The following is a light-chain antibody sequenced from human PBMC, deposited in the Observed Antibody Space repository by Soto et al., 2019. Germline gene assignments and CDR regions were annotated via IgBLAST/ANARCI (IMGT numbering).Light chain of an antibody. CDR1: QNIYNN. J-gene: IGKJ1*01. CDR3: LQYHNLWA. V-gene: IGKV3-15*01. CDR2: RAS. Sequence: GSLSVSPGERATLSCRASQNIYNNIAWYQHRPGQAPRLLIYRASTRATGVPARFSGSGFETEYTLTISSLQSEDFAIYSCLQYHNLWAFGQGTKVDIK.